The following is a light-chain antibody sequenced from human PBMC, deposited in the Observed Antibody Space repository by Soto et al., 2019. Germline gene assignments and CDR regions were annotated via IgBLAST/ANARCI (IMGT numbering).Light chain of an antibody. CDR3: TSYTTNILDV. V-gene: IGLV2-14*01. CDR1: SSDIGNYNY. J-gene: IGLJ1*01. CDR2: EVS. Sequence: QSALTQPASVTGSPGQTITISRTGTSSDIGNYNYVSWYQHHPGKAPKLRIYEVSSLPSGVSNRLSGSKSGNTASLTISGLQSEGGADYYCTSYTTNILDVFGTGTKLTVL.